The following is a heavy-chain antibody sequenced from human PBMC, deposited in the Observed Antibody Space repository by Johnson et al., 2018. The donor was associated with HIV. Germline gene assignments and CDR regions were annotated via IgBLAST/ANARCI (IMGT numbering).Heavy chain of an antibody. J-gene: IGHJ3*01. CDR2: IGIAGDT. D-gene: IGHD3-10*01. CDR3: ARRAYGSRSFSDAFDL. CDR1: GFTFSSYD. Sequence: VQLVESGGGLVQPGGSLRLSCAASGFTFSSYDMHWVRQATGKVLEWVSAIGIAGDTYYPGSVKGRFTISRENAKNSFYLQMNSLGVGDTAVYYCARRAYGSRSFSDAFDLWGPGTTVIVSS. V-gene: IGHV3-13*01.